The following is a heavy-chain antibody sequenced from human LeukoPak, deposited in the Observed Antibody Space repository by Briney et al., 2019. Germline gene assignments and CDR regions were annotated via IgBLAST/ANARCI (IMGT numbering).Heavy chain of an antibody. D-gene: IGHD4-17*01. CDR2: ISSSGDVT. J-gene: IGHJ4*02. CDR3: ARDPVPASNYFDY. V-gene: IGHV3-48*04. Sequence: GSLRLSCAASGFVFSSYSMTWVRQAPGKGLEWVSYISSSGDVTYYADSVKGRFTVSRDNAENSLHLQMNSLRAEDTAMYYCARDPVPASNYFDYWGQGTQVTVSS. CDR1: GFVFSSYS.